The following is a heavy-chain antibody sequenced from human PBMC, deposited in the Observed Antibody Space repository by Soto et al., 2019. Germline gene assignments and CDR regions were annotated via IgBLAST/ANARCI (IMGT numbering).Heavy chain of an antibody. CDR3: AREDGYRGGDAFDI. CDR2: IYSGGST. D-gene: IGHD5-12*01. V-gene: IGHV3-66*01. Sequence: EVQLVESGGGLVQPGGSLRLSCAASGFTVSSNYMSWVRQAPGKGLEWVSVIYSGGSTYYADSVKGRFTISRDNSKNTLDLQMNSLRAEDRAVYYCAREDGYRGGDAFDIWGQGTMVTVSS. J-gene: IGHJ3*02. CDR1: GFTVSSNY.